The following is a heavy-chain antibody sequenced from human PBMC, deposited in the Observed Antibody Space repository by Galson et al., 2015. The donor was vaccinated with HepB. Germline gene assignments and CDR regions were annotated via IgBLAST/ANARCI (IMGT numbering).Heavy chain of an antibody. Sequence: SLRLSCAASGFTISSNYMSWVRQAPGKGLEWVSIIYSGGSTYYADSVRGRFTISRDNSKNTLSLQMNSLRTEDTAVYYCATQGVQLLSPFDYWGQGTLVTVSS. CDR3: ATQGVQLLSPFDY. CDR1: GFTISSNY. D-gene: IGHD2-2*01. V-gene: IGHV3-53*01. CDR2: IYSGGST. J-gene: IGHJ4*02.